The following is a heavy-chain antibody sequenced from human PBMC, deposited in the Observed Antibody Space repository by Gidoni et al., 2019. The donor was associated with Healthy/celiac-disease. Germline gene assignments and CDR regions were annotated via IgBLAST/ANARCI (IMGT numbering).Heavy chain of an antibody. V-gene: IGHV3-30-3*01. CDR2: ISYDGSNK. D-gene: IGHD3-10*01. CDR3: ARDGHGSGSYYIPYYYGMDV. Sequence: QVQLVESGGGVVQPGRSLRLSCAASVFSFSSYAMHWVRQAPGKGLVWVAVISYDGSNKYYADSVKGRFTISRDNSKNTLYRQMNSLRAEDTAVYYCARDGHGSGSYYIPYYYGMDVWGQGTTVTVSS. CDR1: VFSFSSYA. J-gene: IGHJ6*02.